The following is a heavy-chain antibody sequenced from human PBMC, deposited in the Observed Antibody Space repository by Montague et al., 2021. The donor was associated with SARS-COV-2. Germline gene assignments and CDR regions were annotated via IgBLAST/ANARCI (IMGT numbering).Heavy chain of an antibody. V-gene: IGHV4-59*01. D-gene: IGHD3-22*01. CDR1: GGSISSYY. CDR2: IYYSGST. J-gene: IGHJ4*01. CDR3: ARGDYYDSTGYYDY. Sequence: SETLSLTCAVSGGSISSYYWSWIRQPPAKGLVWIGYIYYSGSTNXNTSLKSRVTISVDTSMNQFSLKVGSVTAADTAVYYCARGDYYDSTGYYDYWGQGTLVTVSS.